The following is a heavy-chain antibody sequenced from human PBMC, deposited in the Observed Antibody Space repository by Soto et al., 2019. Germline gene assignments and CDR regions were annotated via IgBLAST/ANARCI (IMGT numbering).Heavy chain of an antibody. D-gene: IGHD3-22*01. J-gene: IGHJ3*02. V-gene: IGHV1-3*01. CDR2: INAGNGNT. CDR3: AREYYDSSGYYFAFDI. CDR1: GYTFTSYA. Sequence: GASVKVSCKASGYTFTSYAMHWVRQAPGQRLEWMGWINAGNGNTKYSQKFQGRVTITRDTSASTAYMELSSLRPEDTAVYYCAREYYDSSGYYFAFDIWGQGTMVTVS.